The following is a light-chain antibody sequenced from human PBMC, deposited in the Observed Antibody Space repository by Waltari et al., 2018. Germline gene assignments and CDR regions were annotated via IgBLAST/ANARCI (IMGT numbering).Light chain of an antibody. Sequence: DIVMTQSPDSLAVSLGERATINCKSSQSVLYSSNNNNYLAWYQQNPGQSPKLLIYWASTRESGVPDRFSGSGSGADFTLTISTLQAEDVAVYYCQQYYSTPYTFGQGTRLEIK. CDR3: QQYYSTPYT. V-gene: IGKV4-1*01. CDR2: WAS. J-gene: IGKJ2*01. CDR1: QSVLYSSNNNNY.